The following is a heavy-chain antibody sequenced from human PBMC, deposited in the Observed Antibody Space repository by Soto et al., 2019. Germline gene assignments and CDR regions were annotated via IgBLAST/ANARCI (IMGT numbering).Heavy chain of an antibody. V-gene: IGHV4-34*01. CDR3: ASLSRSGYYYYYGMDV. D-gene: IGHD3-3*01. CDR2: INHSGTS. Sequence: PSETLSLTCAVYGGSFNGYYWSWTRQPPGKGLEWIGEINHSGTSNYNPSLKSRATISIETSKNQFSLKLSSVTAADTAVYYLASLSRSGYYYYYGMDVWGQGTTVTVSS. J-gene: IGHJ6*02. CDR1: GGSFNGYY.